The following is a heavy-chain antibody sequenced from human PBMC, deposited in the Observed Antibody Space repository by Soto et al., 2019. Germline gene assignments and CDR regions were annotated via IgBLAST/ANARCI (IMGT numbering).Heavy chain of an antibody. CDR2: TSGSGATT. Sequence: GGSLRLSGAASGFVFSSHAMSWVRHAPGKGLEWVSATSGSGATTYYADSVKGRFTISRDNSENTRFLEMTSLRADDTAVYYCAKTVGSWAGDSYCYNGLDVWGQGTTVTVSS. V-gene: IGHV3-23*01. J-gene: IGHJ6*02. D-gene: IGHD2-21*02. CDR1: GFVFSSHA. CDR3: AKTVGSWAGDSYCYNGLDV.